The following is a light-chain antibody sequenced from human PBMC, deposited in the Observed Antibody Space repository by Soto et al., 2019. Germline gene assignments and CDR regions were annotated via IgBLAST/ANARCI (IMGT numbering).Light chain of an antibody. J-gene: IGLJ2*01. V-gene: IGLV2-14*03. CDR1: SRDVGGYNY. CDR2: DVS. Sequence: QSALTQPASVSGSPGQSITISCTGTSRDVGGYNYVSWYQQHPGKAPKLMIYDVSNRPSGVSNRLSGSKSGSTASLTISGLQAEDEADYYCSSYTRSSTLVFGGGTKLTVL. CDR3: SSYTRSSTLV.